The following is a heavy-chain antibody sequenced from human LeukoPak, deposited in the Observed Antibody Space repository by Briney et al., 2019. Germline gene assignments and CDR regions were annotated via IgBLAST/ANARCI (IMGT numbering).Heavy chain of an antibody. CDR3: ARVFAGSGSYYRKRSTTSIASDY. J-gene: IGHJ4*02. CDR2: MNPNSGNT. D-gene: IGHD3-10*01. Sequence: ASVKVSCKASGYTFTSYDINWVRPATGQGLEWMGWMNPNSGNTGYAQKFQGRVTMTRNTSISTAYMELSSLRSEDTAVYYCARVFAGSGSYYRKRSTTSIASDYWGQGTLVTVSS. CDR1: GYTFTSYD. V-gene: IGHV1-8*01.